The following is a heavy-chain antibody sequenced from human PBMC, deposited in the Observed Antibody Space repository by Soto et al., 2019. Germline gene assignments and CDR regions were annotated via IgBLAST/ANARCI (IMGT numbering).Heavy chain of an antibody. V-gene: IGHV3-30*18. CDR1: GFTFSSYG. Sequence: GGSLRLSCAASGFTFSSYGMHWVRQAPGKGLEWVAVISYDGSNKYYADSVKGRFTISRDNSKNTLYLQMNSLRAEDTAVYYCAKVGPGYDFWSGFLDYWGQGTLVTVSS. CDR2: ISYDGSNK. J-gene: IGHJ4*02. D-gene: IGHD3-3*01. CDR3: AKVGPGYDFWSGFLDY.